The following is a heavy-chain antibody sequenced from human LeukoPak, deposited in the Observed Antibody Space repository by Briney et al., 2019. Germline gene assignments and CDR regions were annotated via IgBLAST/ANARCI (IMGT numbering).Heavy chain of an antibody. V-gene: IGHV3-23*01. CDR3: AKDSPVATR. Sequence: GGSLRLSCAASGFTFSSSAMSWVRQAPGRGLEWVSSITDSGDGTYYADSVKGRFTISRDDSKNTLYLQMNCLRAEDAAVYYCAKDSPVATRWGQGTLVTVSS. D-gene: IGHD1-26*01. CDR1: GFTFSSSA. J-gene: IGHJ4*02. CDR2: ITDSGDGT.